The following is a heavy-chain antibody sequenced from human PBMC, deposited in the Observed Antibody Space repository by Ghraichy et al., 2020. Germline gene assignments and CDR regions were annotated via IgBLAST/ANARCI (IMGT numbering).Heavy chain of an antibody. D-gene: IGHD7-27*01. J-gene: IGHJ4*02. CDR3: ARDDWGRGGAVY. CDR2: ISSSSSTI. V-gene: IGHV3-48*04. Sequence: GGSLRLSCAASGFTFSSYSMNWVRQAPGQGLECVSYISSSSSTIYYADSVKGRFTISRDNARNSLYLQMNSLRAEDTAVYYCARDDWGRGGAVYRGQGTLVTVSS. CDR1: GFTFSSYS.